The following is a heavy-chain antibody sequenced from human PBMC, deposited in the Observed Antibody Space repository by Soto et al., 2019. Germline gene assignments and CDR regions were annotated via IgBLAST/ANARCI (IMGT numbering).Heavy chain of an antibody. CDR2: ISAFNGNT. CDR1: GYTFTNYG. CDR3: ARDRSSSSI. D-gene: IGHD3-3*01. V-gene: IGHV1-18*01. J-gene: IGHJ4*02. Sequence: QVQLVQSGAEVKKPGASVKVSCKASGYTFTNYGISWVRQAPGQGLEWMGWISAFNGNTNYAQNFQDRVTMTTDTSTDTAYMELRSLTSDDTAMYYCARDRSSSSIWGQGTLVTVSS.